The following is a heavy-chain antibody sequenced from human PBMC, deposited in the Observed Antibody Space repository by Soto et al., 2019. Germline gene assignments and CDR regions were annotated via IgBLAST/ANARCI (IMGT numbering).Heavy chain of an antibody. CDR2: IYYSGST. Sequence: SETLSLTCTVSGGSISSGYYYWSWIRQPPGKGLEWIGYIYYSGSTYYNPSLKSRVTISVDTSKNQFSLKLSSVTAADTAVYYCARVTSPYYFDYWGQGTLVTVSS. CDR1: GGSISSGYYY. J-gene: IGHJ4*02. CDR3: ARVTSPYYFDY. V-gene: IGHV4-30-4*01.